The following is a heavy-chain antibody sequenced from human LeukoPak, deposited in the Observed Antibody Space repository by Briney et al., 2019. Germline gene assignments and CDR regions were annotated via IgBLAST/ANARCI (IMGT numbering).Heavy chain of an antibody. D-gene: IGHD2-15*01. Sequence: SETLSLTCAVYGGSYSGYYWSWIRQPPGKGLEWIGEINHSGSTNYNPSLKSRVTISVDTSKNQFSLKLSSVTAADTAVYYCARGRPNEGYCSGGSCYGLDYWGQGTRVTVSS. CDR1: GGSYSGYY. CDR3: ARGRPNEGYCSGGSCYGLDY. CDR2: INHSGST. J-gene: IGHJ4*02. V-gene: IGHV4-34*01.